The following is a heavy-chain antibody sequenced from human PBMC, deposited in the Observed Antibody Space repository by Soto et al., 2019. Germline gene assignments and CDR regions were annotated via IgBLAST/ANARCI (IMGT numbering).Heavy chain of an antibody. D-gene: IGHD1-26*01. Sequence: SETLSLTCTVSGGSISSGGYYWSWIRQHPGKGLEWIGYIYYSGSTYYNPSLKSRVTISVDTSKNQFSLKLSSVTAADTAVYYCASAHYSGSYYVGYWGQGTLVTVSS. CDR2: IYYSGST. CDR1: GGSISSGGYY. V-gene: IGHV4-31*03. CDR3: ASAHYSGSYYVGY. J-gene: IGHJ4*02.